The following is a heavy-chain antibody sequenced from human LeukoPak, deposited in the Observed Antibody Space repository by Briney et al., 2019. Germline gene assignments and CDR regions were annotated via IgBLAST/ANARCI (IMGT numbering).Heavy chain of an antibody. V-gene: IGHV3-48*04. J-gene: IGHJ4*02. CDR2: ISSSSSTM. CDR1: GLTFSSYS. Sequence: GGSLRLSCAASGLTFSSYSMNWVRQAPGKGLEWVSYISSSSSTMYYADSVKGRFTISRDNAKNSLYLQMNSLRAEDKAVYYWARGGGGYSYGWDFDYWGQGTLVTVSS. D-gene: IGHD5-18*01. CDR3: ARGGGGYSYGWDFDY.